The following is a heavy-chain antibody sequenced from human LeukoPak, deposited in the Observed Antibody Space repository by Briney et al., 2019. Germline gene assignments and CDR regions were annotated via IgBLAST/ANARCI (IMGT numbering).Heavy chain of an antibody. D-gene: IGHD3-22*01. CDR1: GFTFSSYG. V-gene: IGHV3-30*18. CDR3: AKDLFYYDKGGFDY. Sequence: GGSLRLSCAASGFTFSSYGLHWVRQAPDKGLEWVAFISYDGSNKFYGDSVKGRFTISRDNSKNTLYLQMNSLRTEDTAVYYCAKDLFYYDKGGFDYWGQGTLVTVSS. CDR2: ISYDGSNK. J-gene: IGHJ4*02.